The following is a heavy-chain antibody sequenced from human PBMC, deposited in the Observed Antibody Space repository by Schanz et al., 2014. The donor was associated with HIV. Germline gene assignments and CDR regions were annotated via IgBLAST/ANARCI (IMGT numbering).Heavy chain of an antibody. J-gene: IGHJ5*02. V-gene: IGHV3-23*01. Sequence: EVQLLESGGGLVQPGGSLRLSCAASGLTFSDYAMTWVRQGAGKGLEWVSTISESGRYTYYADSVKGRFTISRDNSKNTLYLQMNSLRAEDAAVYYCAKDAAPLWGSYRNNYLDPGGQGTPVTVSS. CDR2: ISESGRYT. CDR1: GLTFSDYA. CDR3: AKDAAPLWGSYRNNYLDP. D-gene: IGHD3-16*02.